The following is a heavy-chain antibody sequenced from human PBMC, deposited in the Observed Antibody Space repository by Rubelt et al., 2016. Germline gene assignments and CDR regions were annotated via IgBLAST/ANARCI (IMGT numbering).Heavy chain of an antibody. Sequence: QVQLQQWGAGLLKPSETLSLTCAVYGGSFSGYYWSWIRQPPGKGLEWIGEINHSGSTNYNPSLKSRVTISVDTSKNQFSLKLSSVTAADTAVYYCARVEMATILGWGQGTLVTVSS. V-gene: IGHV4-34*01. CDR2: INHSGST. CDR3: ARVEMATILG. D-gene: IGHD5-24*01. CDR1: GGSFSGYY. J-gene: IGHJ4*02.